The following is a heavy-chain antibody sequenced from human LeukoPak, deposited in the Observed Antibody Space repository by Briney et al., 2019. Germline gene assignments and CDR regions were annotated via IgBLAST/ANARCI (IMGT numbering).Heavy chain of an antibody. V-gene: IGHV1-46*01. Sequence: ASVKVSCKASGYTFTSYYMHWVRQAPGQGLEWMGIINPSGGSTSYAQKFQGRVTMTRDTSTSTVYMELSSLRSEDTAVYYCAIAENYYDSSGYSFWAPWGQGTLVTVSS. CDR2: INPSGGST. CDR1: GYTFTSYY. D-gene: IGHD3-22*01. J-gene: IGHJ5*02. CDR3: AIAENYYDSSGYSFWAP.